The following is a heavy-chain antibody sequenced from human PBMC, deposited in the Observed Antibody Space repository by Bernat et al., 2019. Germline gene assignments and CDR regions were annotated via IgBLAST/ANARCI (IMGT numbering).Heavy chain of an antibody. V-gene: IGHV3-30*18. CDR1: GFTFSSYG. CDR2: ISYDGSNK. Sequence: VQLVEAGGGVVQPGRSLRVSCAASGFTFSSYGMHWVRQAPGKGLEWVAVISYDGSNKYYADSVKGRFTISRDNSKNTLYLHMNSLRAEDTAVYYCAKDGPVYYYDSSGYYDYWGQGTLVTVSS. CDR3: AKDGPVYYYDSSGYYDY. J-gene: IGHJ4*02. D-gene: IGHD3-22*01.